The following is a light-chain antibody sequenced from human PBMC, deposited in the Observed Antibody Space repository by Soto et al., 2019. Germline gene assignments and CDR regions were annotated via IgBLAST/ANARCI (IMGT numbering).Light chain of an antibody. J-gene: IGKJ4*01. V-gene: IGKV1-5*03. CDR1: QSISTW. CDR2: KAS. Sequence: DIQMTQSPSTLSASVGDRVTITCRASQSISTWLAWYQQKPGKAPKLLIYKASSLEGGVPSRFGGGGSGTLFNITISSLHPDDFATYYCQQYNTYPLTFGGGTTVDIK. CDR3: QQYNTYPLT.